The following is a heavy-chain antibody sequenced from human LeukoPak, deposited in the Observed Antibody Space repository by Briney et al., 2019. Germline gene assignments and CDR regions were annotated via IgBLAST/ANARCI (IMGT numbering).Heavy chain of an antibody. CDR3: ARGHTFGGVIVN. CDR2: INSDGSST. J-gene: IGHJ4*02. CDR1: GFTFSSYW. Sequence: GGSLRLSCAASGFTFSSYWMHWVRQAPGKGLVWVSRINSDGSSTSYADSVKGRLTISRDNAKNTLYLQMNSLRAEDTAVYYCARGHTFGGVIVNWGQGTLVTVSS. V-gene: IGHV3-74*01. D-gene: IGHD3-16*01.